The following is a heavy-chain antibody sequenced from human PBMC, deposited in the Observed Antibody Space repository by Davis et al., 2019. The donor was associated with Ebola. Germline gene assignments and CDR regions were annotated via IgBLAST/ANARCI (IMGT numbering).Heavy chain of an antibody. J-gene: IGHJ4*02. CDR2: INEGGYT. V-gene: IGHV4-34*01. D-gene: IGHD3-10*01. CDR1: GGSISAYY. Sequence: MPSETLSLTCTVPGGSISAYYWIWIRQSPGKGLEWLGEINEGGYTNYNPSLKSRVTISIDTSKNQFSLKLTSVTAADTAVYYCAREGPGYWGQGTLVTVSS. CDR3: AREGPGY.